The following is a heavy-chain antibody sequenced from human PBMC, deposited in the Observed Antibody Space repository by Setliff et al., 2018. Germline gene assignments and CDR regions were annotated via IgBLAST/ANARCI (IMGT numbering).Heavy chain of an antibody. CDR3: AREMLVVRGVNSYYYYMDV. Sequence: SVKASCKASGGAFSNYGITWVRQAPGQGLEWMGGIIPIFGTTTYAQKFLGRVTITTDESSSTGYMALSSLRSEDTAVYYCAREMLVVRGVNSYYYYMDVWGKGTTVT. J-gene: IGHJ6*03. CDR2: IIPIFGTT. V-gene: IGHV1-69*05. D-gene: IGHD3-10*02. CDR1: GGAFSNYG.